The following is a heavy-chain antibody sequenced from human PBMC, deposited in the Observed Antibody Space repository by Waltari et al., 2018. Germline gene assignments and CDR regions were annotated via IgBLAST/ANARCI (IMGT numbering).Heavy chain of an antibody. CDR2: IFTSGST. CDR3: ARDEARYYDIMTGGGYYGLDV. J-gene: IGHJ6*02. CDR1: GGSIRSGSVY. Sequence: QVQLQESGPGLVRPSQTLSLTCTVSGGSIRSGSVYWTWIRQPVGKGLEWVGHIFTSGSTKYNPSLKSRVSVSLDTSENQFSLRLSSVTAADTAVYYCARDEARYYDIMTGGGYYGLDVWGQGTTVTVSS. V-gene: IGHV4-61*02. D-gene: IGHD3-9*01.